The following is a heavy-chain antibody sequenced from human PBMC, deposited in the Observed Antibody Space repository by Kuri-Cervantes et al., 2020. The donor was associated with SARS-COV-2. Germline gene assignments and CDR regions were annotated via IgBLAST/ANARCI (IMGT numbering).Heavy chain of an antibody. Sequence: SETLSLTCTVSGGSISSHYWSWIRQPPGKGLEWIGYIYYSGSTNYNPSLKSRVTISVDTSKNQFSLKLSSVTAADTAVYYCARHGTGYDFWSGYYGEDYWGQGTLVTVSS. CDR2: IYYSGST. CDR1: GGSISSHY. D-gene: IGHD3-3*01. CDR3: ARHGTGYDFWSGYYGEDY. V-gene: IGHV4-59*11. J-gene: IGHJ4*02.